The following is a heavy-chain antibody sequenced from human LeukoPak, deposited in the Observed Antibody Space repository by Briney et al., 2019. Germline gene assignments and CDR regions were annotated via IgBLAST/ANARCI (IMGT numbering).Heavy chain of an antibody. V-gene: IGHV4-61*02. CDR3: ARGTGYSSSWPIDY. CDR2: IYTSGST. Sequence: SQTLSLTCTVSGGSISSGSYYWSWIRQPAGKGLEWIGRIYTSGSTNYNPSLKSRVTISVDTSKNQFSLKLSSVTAADTAVYYCARGTGYSSSWPIDYWGQGTLVTVAS. CDR1: GGSISSGSYY. J-gene: IGHJ4*02. D-gene: IGHD6-13*01.